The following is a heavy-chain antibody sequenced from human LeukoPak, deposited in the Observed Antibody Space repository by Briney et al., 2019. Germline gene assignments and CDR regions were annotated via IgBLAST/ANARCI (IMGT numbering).Heavy chain of an antibody. V-gene: IGHV3-7*01. Sequence: PGGSLRLSCAASGFTFSSYWMSWVRQAPGKGLEGVASINQDGSEKYYVDSVKGRFTISRDNAKNSLYLQMNSLRAEDTAVYYCARASASYSAYDDYWGQGTLVTVSS. CDR3: ARASASYSAYDDY. D-gene: IGHD5-12*01. CDR1: GFTFSSYW. CDR2: INQDGSEK. J-gene: IGHJ4*02.